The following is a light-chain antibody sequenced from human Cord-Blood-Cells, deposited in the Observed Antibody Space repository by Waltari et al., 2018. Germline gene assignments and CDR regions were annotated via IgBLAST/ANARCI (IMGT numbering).Light chain of an antibody. CDR3: QQDYSTPYT. CDR2: WAS. V-gene: IGKV4-1*01. CDR1: QSVLYSSNNKNY. Sequence: DIVMTQSQDYMAVSLGERATINCKSSQSVLYSSNNKNYLAWYQHQPGQPRKLLIYWASSLESVLPDVFSEVGSGTDFTLTISSLQAEDVAVYYCQQDYSTPYTFGQGTKLEIK. J-gene: IGKJ2*01.